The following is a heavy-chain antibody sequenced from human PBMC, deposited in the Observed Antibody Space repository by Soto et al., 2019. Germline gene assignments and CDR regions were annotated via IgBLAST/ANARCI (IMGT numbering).Heavy chain of an antibody. J-gene: IGHJ4*02. Sequence: QVQLVDSGGGVVQPGRSLRLSCAASGFTFNTHGMHWVRQAPGKGLEWVAVIWYDESKKYYEDSVTGRFTISRDNSRSALYLQMDSLRAEDTGVYYCARSSGLGIDFWGQGTLVTVSS. CDR1: GFTFNTHG. CDR2: IWYDESKK. V-gene: IGHV3-33*01. CDR3: ARSSGLGIDF. D-gene: IGHD6-19*01.